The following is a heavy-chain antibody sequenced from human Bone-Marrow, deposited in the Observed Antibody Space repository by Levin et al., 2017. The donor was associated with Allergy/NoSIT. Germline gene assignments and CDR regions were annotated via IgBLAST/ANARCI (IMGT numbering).Heavy chain of an antibody. J-gene: IGHJ4*02. Sequence: PGGSLRLSCAVYGGSFSGYYWSWIRQPPGKGLEWIGEINHSGSTNYNPSLKSRVTISVDTSKNQFSLKLSSVTAADTAVYYCARGRLGSRTSCYVGYFDYWGQGTLVTVSS. D-gene: IGHD2-2*01. CDR1: GGSFSGYY. CDR3: ARGRLGSRTSCYVGYFDY. CDR2: INHSGST. V-gene: IGHV4-34*01.